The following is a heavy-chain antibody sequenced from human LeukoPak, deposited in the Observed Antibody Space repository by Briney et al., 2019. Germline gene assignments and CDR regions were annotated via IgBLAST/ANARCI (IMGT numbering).Heavy chain of an antibody. V-gene: IGHV4-4*02. J-gene: IGHJ4*02. CDR3: ARVALGSGYYSFDS. CDR1: SASISSHNW. Sequence: SETLSLTCTVSSASISSHNWWGWVRQPPGKGLEWIGEIFQSGTTNYSPSLKTRVIISVDKSKNHFSLNLSSVTAADTAVYYCARVALGSGYYSFDSWGQGTLVTVSS. CDR2: IFQSGTT. D-gene: IGHD3-22*01.